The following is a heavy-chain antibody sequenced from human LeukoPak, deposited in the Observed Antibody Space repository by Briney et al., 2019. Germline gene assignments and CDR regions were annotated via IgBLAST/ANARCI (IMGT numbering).Heavy chain of an antibody. D-gene: IGHD3-10*02. Sequence: GGSLRLSCAASGFTFSSYSMNWVRQAPGKGLEWVSYISSSSSTIYYADSVKGRFTISRDNARNSLYLQMNSLRAEDTAVYYCAELGITMIGGVWGKGTTVTISS. J-gene: IGHJ6*04. CDR3: AELGITMIGGV. CDR1: GFTFSSYS. CDR2: ISSSSSTI. V-gene: IGHV3-48*01.